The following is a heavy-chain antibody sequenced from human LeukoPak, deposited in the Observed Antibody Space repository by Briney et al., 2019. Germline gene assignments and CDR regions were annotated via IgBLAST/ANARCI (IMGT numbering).Heavy chain of an antibody. CDR1: GGSFSGYY. CDR3: ARGRVNKELSHSYYFDY. Sequence: TSETLSLTCAVYGGSFSGYYWSWIRQPPGKGLEWIGEINHSGSTNYNPSLKSRVTISVDTSKNQFSLKLSSVTAADTAVYYCARGRVNKELSHSYYFDYWGQGTLVTVSS. J-gene: IGHJ4*02. D-gene: IGHD3-16*02. V-gene: IGHV4-34*01. CDR2: INHSGST.